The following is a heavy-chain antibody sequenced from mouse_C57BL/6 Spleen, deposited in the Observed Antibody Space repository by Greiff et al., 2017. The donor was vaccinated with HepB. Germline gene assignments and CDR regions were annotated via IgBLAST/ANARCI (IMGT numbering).Heavy chain of an antibody. J-gene: IGHJ4*01. CDR3: ARAPLLYYAMDY. CDR2: ISNGGGST. D-gene: IGHD2-10*01. CDR1: GFTFSDYY. V-gene: IGHV5-12*01. Sequence: EVLLVESGGGLVQPGGSLKLSCAASGFTFSDYYMYWVRQTPEKRLEWVAYISNGGGSTYYPDTVKGRFTISRDNSKNTLYLQMSRLKSEDTAMYYCARAPLLYYAMDYWGQGTSVTVSS.